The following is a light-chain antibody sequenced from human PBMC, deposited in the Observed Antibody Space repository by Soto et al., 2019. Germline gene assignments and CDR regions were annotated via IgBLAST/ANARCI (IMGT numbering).Light chain of an antibody. V-gene: IGKV3-20*01. CDR2: GAS. Sequence: EIVLTQSPGTPSLSPGEGATLSCRASQSVSSSYIAWYQQRPGQPPSLLLYGASTRATGIPGRFSGSGSGTHFTLTISRLEHGDSAVYYCQHFGGTTFTFGQGTRFEIK. CDR1: QSVSSSY. CDR3: QHFGGTTFT. J-gene: IGKJ5*01.